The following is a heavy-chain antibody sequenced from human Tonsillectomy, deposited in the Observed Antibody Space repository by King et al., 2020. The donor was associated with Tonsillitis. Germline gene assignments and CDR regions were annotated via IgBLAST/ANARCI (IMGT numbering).Heavy chain of an antibody. CDR1: GGSISNYY. CDR3: ARGGEYERGGYYPYYCMDV. Sequence: VQLQESGPGLVKPSETLSLTCTVSGGSISNYYWTWIRQPAGKGLEWIGRIYSSGTTDYNPSLKSRVTMSVDTSKNQFSLKLSSVTAADTAVYYCARGGEYERGGYYPYYCMDVWGKGTTVTVSS. V-gene: IGHV4-4*07. D-gene: IGHD2/OR15-2a*01. CDR2: IYSSGTT. J-gene: IGHJ6*03.